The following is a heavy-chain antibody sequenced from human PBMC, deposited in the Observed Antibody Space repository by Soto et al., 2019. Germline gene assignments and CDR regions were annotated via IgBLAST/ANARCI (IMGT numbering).Heavy chain of an antibody. CDR1: VFTFSSYA. J-gene: IGHJ4*02. CDR3: AKGHLLLWFGEFDY. CDR2: ISGSGGST. V-gene: IGHV3-23*01. D-gene: IGHD3-10*01. Sequence: EVQLSESGGGLVQPGGSLRLSFAASVFTFSSYAMIWVRQAPGKGLEWVSAISGSGGSTYYADSVKGRFTISRDHSKNTLYLRMNSLRAEDTAVYYCAKGHLLLWFGEFDYWGQGTLVTVSS.